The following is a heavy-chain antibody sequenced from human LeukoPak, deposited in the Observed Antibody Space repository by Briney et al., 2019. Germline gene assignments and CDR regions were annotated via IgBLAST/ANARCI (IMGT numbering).Heavy chain of an antibody. CDR2: ISGSGGST. J-gene: IGHJ6*02. CDR3: AKGTIFGVVKGYGMDV. V-gene: IGHV3-23*01. D-gene: IGHD3-3*01. CDR1: GFTFSSYA. Sequence: GGSLRLSCAASGFTFSSYAMSWVRQAPGKGLEWVSAISGSGGSTYYADSVKGRFTISRDNSKNTLYLQMNSLRAEDTAVYYCAKGTIFGVVKGYGMDVWGQGTTVTVSS.